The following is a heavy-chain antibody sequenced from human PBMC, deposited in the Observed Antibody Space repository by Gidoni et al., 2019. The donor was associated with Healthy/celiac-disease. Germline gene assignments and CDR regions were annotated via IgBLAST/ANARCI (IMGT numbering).Heavy chain of an antibody. D-gene: IGHD3-3*01. CDR1: GFTFSSYV. CDR2: IWYDGSNK. Sequence: QVQLVESGGGVVQPGRSLRLSCAASGFTFSSYVMHWVRQAPGKGLEWVAVIWYDGSNKYYADSVKSRFTISRDNSKNTLYLQMNSLRAEDTAVYYCAREGAYYDFWSGYPLYYFDYWGQGTLVTVSS. J-gene: IGHJ4*02. V-gene: IGHV3-33*01. CDR3: AREGAYYDFWSGYPLYYFDY.